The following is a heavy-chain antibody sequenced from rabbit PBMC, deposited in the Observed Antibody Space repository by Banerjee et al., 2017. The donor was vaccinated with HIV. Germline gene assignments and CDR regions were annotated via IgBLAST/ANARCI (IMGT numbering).Heavy chain of an antibody. Sequence: QEQLEESGGDLVKPGRSLTLTCTASGFSFSSGYDMCWVRQAPGKGLEWIGYIYAGSGNTVYASWAKGRFTISRTSSTTVTLQMTSLAAADTATYFCARDEYAGVSGYGYLDLWGQGTLVTVS. CDR1: GFSFSSGYD. D-gene: IGHD3-1*01. CDR3: ARDEYAGVSGYGYLDL. CDR2: IYAGSGNT. V-gene: IGHV1S45*01. J-gene: IGHJ3*01.